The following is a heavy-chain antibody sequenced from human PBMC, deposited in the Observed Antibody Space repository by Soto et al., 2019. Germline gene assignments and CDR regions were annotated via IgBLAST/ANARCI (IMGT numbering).Heavy chain of an antibody. CDR3: ARGGNWNSRPYNWFDP. J-gene: IGHJ5*02. CDR2: TYYRSKWYN. Sequence: SQTLSLNCDISGDSVSSNSAAWNWIRQSPSRGLEWLGRTYYRSKWYNDYAVSVKSRITINPDTSKNQFSLQLNSVTPEAPAVYYCARGGNWNSRPYNWFDPWGQGTLVTVSS. CDR1: GDSVSSNSAA. D-gene: IGHD1-7*01. V-gene: IGHV6-1*01.